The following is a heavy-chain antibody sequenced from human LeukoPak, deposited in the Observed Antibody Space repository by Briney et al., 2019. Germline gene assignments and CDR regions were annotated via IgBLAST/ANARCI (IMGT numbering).Heavy chain of an antibody. V-gene: IGHV1-2*04. Sequence: GASVKVSCKASGYTFTGYYMHWVRQAPGQGLEWMGWINPNSGGTNYAQKFQGWVTMTRDTSISTAYMELSRLRSDDTAVYYCASGPAYCGGDCYSAFDYWGQGTLVTVSS. CDR1: GYTFTGYY. J-gene: IGHJ4*02. CDR3: ASGPAYCGGDCYSAFDY. CDR2: INPNSGGT. D-gene: IGHD2-21*01.